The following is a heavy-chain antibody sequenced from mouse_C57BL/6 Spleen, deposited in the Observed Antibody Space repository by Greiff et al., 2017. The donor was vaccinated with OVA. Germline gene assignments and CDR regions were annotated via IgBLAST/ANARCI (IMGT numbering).Heavy chain of an antibody. CDR1: GYKFTDYY. D-gene: IGHD1-1*01. CDR3: ARGDYGSSYGY. Sequence: EVQLQQSGPELVKPGASVKISCKASGYKFTDYYMNWVKQSHGKSLEWIGDINPNNGGTSYNQKFKGKATLTVDKSSSTAYMELRSLTSEDSAVYYCARGDYGSSYGYWGQGTTLTVSS. V-gene: IGHV1-26*01. J-gene: IGHJ2*01. CDR2: INPNNGGT.